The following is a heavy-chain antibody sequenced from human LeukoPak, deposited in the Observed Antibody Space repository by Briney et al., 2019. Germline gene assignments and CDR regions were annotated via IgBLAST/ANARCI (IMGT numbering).Heavy chain of an antibody. CDR1: GDSVSSYY. V-gene: IGHV4-59*02. CDR2: IYYSGSS. J-gene: IGHJ2*01. Sequence: SETLSLTCTVSGDSVSSYYCTWIRQPPGKGLEWIGYIYYSGSSNYNPSLKSRVTISVDTSKNQFSLKLSSVTAADTAVYYCARDVRSSITVIRGGAHAHWYFDLWGRGTLVTVSS. D-gene: IGHD3-10*01. CDR3: ARDVRSSITVIRGGAHAHWYFDL.